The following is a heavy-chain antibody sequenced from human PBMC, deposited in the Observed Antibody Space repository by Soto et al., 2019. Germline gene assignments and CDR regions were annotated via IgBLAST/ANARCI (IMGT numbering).Heavy chain of an antibody. CDR3: AREVREWFGELSPYAFDI. J-gene: IGHJ3*02. CDR2: INANSGGT. V-gene: IGHV1-2*04. D-gene: IGHD3-10*01. Sequence: ASVKVSCKASGYTFTSYSMHWVRQAPGQRLEWMGWINANSGGTNYAQKFQGWVTMTRDTSISTAYMELSRLRSDDTAVYYCAREVREWFGELSPYAFDIWGQGTMVTVS. CDR1: GYTFTSYS.